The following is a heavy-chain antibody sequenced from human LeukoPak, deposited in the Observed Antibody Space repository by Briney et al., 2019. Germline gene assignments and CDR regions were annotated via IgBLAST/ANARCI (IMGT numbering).Heavy chain of an antibody. Sequence: GESLKISCKGSGYSFTSYWIGWVRQMPGKGLEWVGIIYPDDSDTRYSPSFQDQVIISADKSISTAYLQWSSLKASDTAMCYCARHYPGGDYFIDYWGQGTLVTVSS. CDR1: GYSFTSYW. D-gene: IGHD4-17*01. CDR2: IYPDDSDT. J-gene: IGHJ4*02. V-gene: IGHV5-51*01. CDR3: ARHYPGGDYFIDY.